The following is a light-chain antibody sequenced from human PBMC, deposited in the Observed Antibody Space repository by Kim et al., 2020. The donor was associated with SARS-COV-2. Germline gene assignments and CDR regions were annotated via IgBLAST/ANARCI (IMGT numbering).Light chain of an antibody. J-gene: IGLJ2*01. CDR2: GKN. CDR3: DSRDSSGNHRVV. CDR1: SLKTYH. V-gene: IGLV3-19*01. Sequence: LGQTGTITCQGDSLKTYHASWYQQKPGQAPVLVVYGKNKRPSGIPDRFSGSRSGHTASLTITGAQAVDEAEYFCDSRDSSGNHRVVFGGGTKLTVL.